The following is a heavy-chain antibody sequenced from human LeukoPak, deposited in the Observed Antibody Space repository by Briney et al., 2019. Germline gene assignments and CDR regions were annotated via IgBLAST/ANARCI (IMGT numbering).Heavy chain of an antibody. CDR2: FDPEDGET. CDR3: ATRGGGSYDY. V-gene: IGHV1-24*01. Sequence: GASVTVSCTVSGYTLTELSMHWVRQAPGKGLEWMGGFDPEDGETIYAQKFQGRVTMTEDTSTDTAYMELSSLRSEDTAVYYCATRGGGSYDYWGQGTLVTVSS. CDR1: GYTLTELS. D-gene: IGHD1-26*01. J-gene: IGHJ4*02.